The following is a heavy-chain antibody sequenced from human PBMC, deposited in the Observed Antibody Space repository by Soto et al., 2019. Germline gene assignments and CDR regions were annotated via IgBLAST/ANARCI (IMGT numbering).Heavy chain of an antibody. D-gene: IGHD6-19*01. Sequence: SVKVSCKSSVYTVTGYGISLVRQAPGQGLEWMGWISAYNGNTNYAQKLQGRVTMTTDTSTSKAYMELRSLRSDDTAVYYCAREVAGVYSYYGMDVWGQGTTVTV. CDR1: VYTVTGYG. V-gene: IGHV1-18*04. CDR2: ISAYNGNT. CDR3: AREVAGVYSYYGMDV. J-gene: IGHJ6*02.